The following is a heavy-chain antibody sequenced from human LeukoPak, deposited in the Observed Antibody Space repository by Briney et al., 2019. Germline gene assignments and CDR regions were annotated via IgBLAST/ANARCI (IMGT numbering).Heavy chain of an antibody. CDR2: ISGDGSLT. J-gene: IGHJ6*02. Sequence: QAGGSLRLSCAASGFTFSTHWMYWVRQAPGKEFVWVSRISGDGSLTSYADSVRGRFTISRDNAKETLYLQMTSLRVEDTAVYSCASLLTPYHGSGGGGMDVWGQGTTVTVSS. CDR3: ASLLTPYHGSGGGGMDV. V-gene: IGHV3-74*01. D-gene: IGHD3-10*01. CDR1: GFTFSTHW.